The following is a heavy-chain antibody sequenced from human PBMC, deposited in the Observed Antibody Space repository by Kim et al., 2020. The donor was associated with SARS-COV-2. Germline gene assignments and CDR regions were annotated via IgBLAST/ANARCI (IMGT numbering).Heavy chain of an antibody. J-gene: IGHJ4*02. V-gene: IGHV5-51*01. CDR2: IYPGDSDT. D-gene: IGHD6-19*01. CDR1: GYSFTSYW. Sequence: GESLKISCKGSGYSFTSYWIGWVRQMPGKGLEWMGIIYPGDSDTTYSPSFQGQVTISADKSISTAHLQWSSLKASDTAMYYCARSVHGSGWYLFFDYWGQGSLVTVSS. CDR3: ARSVHGSGWYLFFDY.